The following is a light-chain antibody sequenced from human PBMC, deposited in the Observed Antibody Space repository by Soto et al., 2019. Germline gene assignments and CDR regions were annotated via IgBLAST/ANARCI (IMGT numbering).Light chain of an antibody. Sequence: DIQMTQSPSTLPASVGHRVTIICRASQSISSWLAWYQQKPGKAPKLLIYDASSLESGVPSRFSGSGSGTEFTLTISSLQPDDFATYYCQQYNRWTFGQGTKVDIK. CDR1: QSISSW. CDR3: QQYNRWT. V-gene: IGKV1-5*02. CDR2: DAS. J-gene: IGKJ1*01.